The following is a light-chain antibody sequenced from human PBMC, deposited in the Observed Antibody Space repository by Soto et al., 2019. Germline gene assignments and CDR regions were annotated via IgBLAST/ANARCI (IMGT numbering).Light chain of an antibody. J-gene: IGKJ2*01. CDR1: QILLHRNGYTY. CDR3: MQALRVRYT. Sequence: DIVMTQSPFSLPVTPGEPASISCTSSQILLHRNGYTYLDWYLQKPGQSPQRLIYLGSNRASGGPDRVRGGGSAKDCKLKSSRGEAEDVAVYYGMQALRVRYTVGRETKLEI. V-gene: IGKV2-28*01. CDR2: LGS.